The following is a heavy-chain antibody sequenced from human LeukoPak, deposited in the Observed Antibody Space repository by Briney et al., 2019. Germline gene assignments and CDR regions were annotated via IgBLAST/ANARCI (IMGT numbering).Heavy chain of an antibody. CDR2: IHYSGST. J-gene: IGHJ5*02. CDR1: GDSISGYY. V-gene: IGHV4-59*01. D-gene: IGHD6-19*01. CDR3: AREGQWLPDWFDP. Sequence: SETLSLTCTVSGDSISGYYWSWIRQPPGKGLEWIGYIHYSGSTNYSPSLRSRVTISLDTSKNQLSLKVNSVTAADTAVYYCAREGQWLPDWFDPWGQGTLVTVSS.